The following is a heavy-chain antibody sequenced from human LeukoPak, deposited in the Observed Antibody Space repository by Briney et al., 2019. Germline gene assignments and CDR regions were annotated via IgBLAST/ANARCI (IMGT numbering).Heavy chain of an antibody. CDR3: ARGSSVGTFIDY. J-gene: IGHJ4*02. D-gene: IGHD6-13*01. Sequence: SQTLSLTCIVSGGSISSSSYYWSWIRQPPGKGLEWIGYIYHSGSTYYNPSPKSRVTISIDRSKNQFSLKLSSVTAADTAVYYCARGSSVGTFIDYWGQGTLVTVSS. CDR1: GGSISSSSYY. CDR2: IYHSGST. V-gene: IGHV4-30-2*01.